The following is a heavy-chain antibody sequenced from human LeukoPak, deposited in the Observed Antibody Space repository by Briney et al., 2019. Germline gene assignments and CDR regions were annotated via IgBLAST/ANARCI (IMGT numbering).Heavy chain of an antibody. CDR2: IYYSGST. CDR1: GGSISSSSYY. CDR3: AARYDSSGYYLPNWFDP. J-gene: IGHJ5*02. D-gene: IGHD3-22*01. Sequence: PSETLSLTCTVSGGSISSSSYYWGWIRQPPGKGLEWIGSIYYSGSTYYHPSLKSRVTISVDTSKNQFSLKLSSVTAADTAVYYCAARYDSSGYYLPNWFDPWGQGTLVTVSS. V-gene: IGHV4-39*01.